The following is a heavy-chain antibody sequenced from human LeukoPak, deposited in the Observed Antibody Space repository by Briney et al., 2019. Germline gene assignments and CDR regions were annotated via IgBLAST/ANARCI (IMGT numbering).Heavy chain of an antibody. V-gene: IGHV3-23*01. J-gene: IGHJ4*02. CDR2: ISGSGGGT. D-gene: IGHD1-1*01. CDR1: LFFFSYS. CDR3: ARMAKERVGGVYYFDY. Sequence: LSGSFRISSGASALFFFSYSKRWFRHHAGRKLEGVASISGSGGGTYYAGSVKGRFTISRENAKNSLYLQMNSLRAGDTAVYYCARMAKERVGGVYYFDYWGQGTLVTVSS.